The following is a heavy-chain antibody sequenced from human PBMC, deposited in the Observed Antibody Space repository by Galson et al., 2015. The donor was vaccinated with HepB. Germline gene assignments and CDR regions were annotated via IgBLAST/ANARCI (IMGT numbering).Heavy chain of an antibody. CDR2: ISYDGSNK. CDR3: ARNHHYYDSSGYYFPGDY. Sequence: SLRLSCAASGFTFSSYAMHWVRQAPGKGLEWVAVISYDGSNKYYADSVKGRFTISRDNSKNTLYLQMNSLRAEDTAVYYCARNHHYYDSSGYYFPGDYWGQGTLVTVSS. CDR1: GFTFSSYA. D-gene: IGHD3-22*01. J-gene: IGHJ4*02. V-gene: IGHV3-30-3*01.